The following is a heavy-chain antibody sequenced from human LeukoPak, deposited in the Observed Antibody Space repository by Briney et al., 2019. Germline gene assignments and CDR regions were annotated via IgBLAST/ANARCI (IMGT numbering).Heavy chain of an antibody. CDR2: ISSSGST. CDR1: GDSISSGDYY. V-gene: IGHV4-61*02. Sequence: TSETLSLTCTVSGDSISSGDYYWSWIRQPAGKGLEWIGRISSSGSTNYNPSLKSRVTISVDTSKNQFSLKLSSVTAADTAVYFCARGPYSYDSSGAFDIWGQGTMVTVSS. CDR3: ARGPYSYDSSGAFDI. D-gene: IGHD3-22*01. J-gene: IGHJ3*02.